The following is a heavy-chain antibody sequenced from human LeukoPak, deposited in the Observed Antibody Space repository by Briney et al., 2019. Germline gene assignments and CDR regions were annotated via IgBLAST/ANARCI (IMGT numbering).Heavy chain of an antibody. J-gene: IGHJ6*02. Sequence: SETLSLTCAVYGGSFSGYYWSWIRQPPGKGLEWIGEINHSGSTNYNPSLKSRVTISVDTSKNQFSLKLSSVTAADTAVYYCARGRADFWSGYPNYYYYGMGVWGQGTTVTVSS. V-gene: IGHV4-34*01. D-gene: IGHD3-3*01. CDR2: INHSGST. CDR1: GGSFSGYY. CDR3: ARGRADFWSGYPNYYYYGMGV.